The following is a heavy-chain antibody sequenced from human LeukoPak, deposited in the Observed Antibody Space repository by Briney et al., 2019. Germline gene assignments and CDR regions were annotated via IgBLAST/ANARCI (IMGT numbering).Heavy chain of an antibody. CDR1: GLTFSSYW. Sequence: GRTLRPSCALSGLTFSSYWTDWVPQAPEKGLLWVSRINSDVRSTSYTDSVKVRFTNSRDNAKHTLPRKINSLRAEYTAVYYCARGRKSGEMEEDFDYWGQGALVTVSS. CDR3: ARGRKSGEMEEDFDY. V-gene: IGHV3-74*01. CDR2: INSDVRST. D-gene: IGHD7-27*01. J-gene: IGHJ4*02.